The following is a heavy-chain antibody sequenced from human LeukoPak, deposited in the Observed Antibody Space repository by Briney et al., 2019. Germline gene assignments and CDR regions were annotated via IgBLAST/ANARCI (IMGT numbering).Heavy chain of an antibody. Sequence: ASVKVSCKASGYTFTSYYMHWVRQALGQGLEWMGIINPSGGSTSYAQKLQGRVTMTTDTSTSTAYMELRSLRSDDTAVYYCARDGSNWGQGTLVTVSS. CDR3: ARDGSN. CDR2: INPSGGST. D-gene: IGHD2-2*01. V-gene: IGHV1-46*01. CDR1: GYTFTSYY. J-gene: IGHJ4*02.